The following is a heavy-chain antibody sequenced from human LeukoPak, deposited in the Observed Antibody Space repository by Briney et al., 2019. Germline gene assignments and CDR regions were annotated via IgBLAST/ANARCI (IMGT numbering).Heavy chain of an antibody. CDR2: IYYSGST. CDR3: VSGNGYDFRYFDY. D-gene: IGHD5-12*01. CDR1: GGSISSGAYY. Sequence: SQILSLTCTVSGGSISSGAYYWSWIRQHPGKGLEWIGYIYYSGSTYYNPSLKSRVTISVDTSKNQFSLRLSSVTAADTAVYYCVSGNGYDFRYFDYWGQGTLVTVSS. V-gene: IGHV4-31*03. J-gene: IGHJ4*02.